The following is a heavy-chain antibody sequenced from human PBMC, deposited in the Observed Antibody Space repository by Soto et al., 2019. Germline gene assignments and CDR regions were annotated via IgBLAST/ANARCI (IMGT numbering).Heavy chain of an antibody. CDR3: ARVTETIAHNWSDP. CDR2: IYYSGST. J-gene: IGHJ5*02. V-gene: IGHV4-59*01. CDR1: GGSISSYY. Sequence: SETLSLTCTVSGGSISSYYWSWIRQPPGKGLEWIGYIYYSGSTNYNPSLKNRVTISVDTSKNQFSLKLSSVTAADTAVYYCARVTETIAHNWSDPWGQGTLVTVSS. D-gene: IGHD4-17*01.